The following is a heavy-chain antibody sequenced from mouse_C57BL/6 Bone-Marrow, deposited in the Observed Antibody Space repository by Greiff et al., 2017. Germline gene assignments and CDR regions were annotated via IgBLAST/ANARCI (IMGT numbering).Heavy chain of an antibody. J-gene: IGHJ1*03. V-gene: IGHV1-81*01. D-gene: IGHD1-1*01. Sequence: QVQLQQSGAELARPGASVKLSCKASGYTFTSYGISWVKQRTGQGLEWIGEIYPRSGNTYYNEKFKGKATLTADKSSSTAYMELRSLTSEDSAVYCGARSTVVAPKYWYFDVWGTGTTVTVSS. CDR3: ARSTVVAPKYWYFDV. CDR1: GYTFTSYG. CDR2: IYPRSGNT.